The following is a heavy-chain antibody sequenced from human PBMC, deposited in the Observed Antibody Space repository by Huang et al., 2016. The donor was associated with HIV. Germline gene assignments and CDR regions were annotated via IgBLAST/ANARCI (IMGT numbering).Heavy chain of an antibody. CDR2: IYYSGST. V-gene: IGHV4-39*01. Sequence: QLQLQESGPGLVKPSETLSLTCTVSGGSTSSSSYYWGWIRQPPGKGLEWIGSIYYSGSTYYNPSLKSRVTISVDTSKNQFSLKLSSVTAADTAVYYCARHKGSSPFYFDYWGQGTLVTVSS. CDR3: ARHKGSSPFYFDY. D-gene: IGHD1-26*01. CDR1: GGSTSSSSYY. J-gene: IGHJ4*02.